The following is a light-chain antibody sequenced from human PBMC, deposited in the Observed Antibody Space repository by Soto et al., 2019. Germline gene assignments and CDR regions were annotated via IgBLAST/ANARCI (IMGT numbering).Light chain of an antibody. CDR1: QSVSRNY. CDR2: DAS. J-gene: IGKJ4*01. Sequence: EIVMTQSPATLSVSPGEGVTLSCRASQSVSRNYVAWYQQKPGQAPRLLIFDASSRAIGIPARFSGSGSGTDFTLTISRLDPEDFAVYYCQQYAGSLTFGGGTKVDIK. V-gene: IGKV3-20*01. CDR3: QQYAGSLT.